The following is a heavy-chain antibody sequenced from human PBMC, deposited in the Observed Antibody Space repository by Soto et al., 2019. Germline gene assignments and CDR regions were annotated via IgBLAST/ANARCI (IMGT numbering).Heavy chain of an antibody. CDR1: GFTFSSYG. CDR2: IWYDGSNK. CDR3: ARDLRHYYGMDV. Sequence: QVQLVESGGGVVQPGRSLRLSCAASGFTFSSYGMHWVRQAPGKGLEWVAVIWYDGSNKYYADSVKGRFTISRDNSKNTLYLQMNSLRAEDTAVYYCARDLRHYYGMDVWGQGTTVTVSS. V-gene: IGHV3-33*01. J-gene: IGHJ6*02.